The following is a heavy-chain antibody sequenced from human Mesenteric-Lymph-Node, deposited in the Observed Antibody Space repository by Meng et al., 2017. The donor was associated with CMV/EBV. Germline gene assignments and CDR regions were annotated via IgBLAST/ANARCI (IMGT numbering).Heavy chain of an antibody. V-gene: IGHV3-30-3*01. CDR1: GFSFSSFP. CDR3: ARELQLLPDY. J-gene: IGHJ4*02. Sequence: GESLKISCAASGFSFSSFPMHWVRQAPGKGLEWVAVISYDGSNKYYADSVKGRFTISRDNSKNTLYLQMNSLRAEDTAVYYCARELQLLPDYWGQGTLVTVSS. D-gene: IGHD2-15*01. CDR2: ISYDGSNK.